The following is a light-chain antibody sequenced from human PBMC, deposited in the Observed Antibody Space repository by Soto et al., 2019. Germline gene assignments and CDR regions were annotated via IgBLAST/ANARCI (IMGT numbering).Light chain of an antibody. J-gene: IGLJ1*01. V-gene: IGLV1-36*01. Sequence: QSVLTQPPSVSEAPRQRVTISCSGSSSNIGNNAVNWYQQLPGKAPKLLIYYDDLLPSGVSDRFSGSKSGTSASLAISGLQSEDEADYYCAAWDDSLNAGVFGTGTKLTVL. CDR2: YDD. CDR3: AAWDDSLNAGV. CDR1: SSNIGNNA.